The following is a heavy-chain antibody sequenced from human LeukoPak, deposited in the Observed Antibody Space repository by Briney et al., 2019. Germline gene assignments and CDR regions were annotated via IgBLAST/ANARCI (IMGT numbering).Heavy chain of an antibody. V-gene: IGHV1-69*13. CDR2: IIPIFGTA. D-gene: IGHD1-26*01. J-gene: IGHJ4*02. CDR1: GGTVSSYA. CDR3: AREGPYSGSYTY. Sequence: SVTVSCKASGGTVSSYAISWVRQAPRHGLECMGGIIPIFGTANYAQKFQGRVTITADESTSTAYMELSSLRSEDTAVYYCAREGPYSGSYTYWGQGTLVTVSS.